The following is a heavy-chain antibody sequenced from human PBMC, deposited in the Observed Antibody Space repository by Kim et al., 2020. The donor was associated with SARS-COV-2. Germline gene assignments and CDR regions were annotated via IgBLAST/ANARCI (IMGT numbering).Heavy chain of an antibody. D-gene: IGHD3-22*01. Sequence: GGSLRLSCVASGFNFGSYWMTWVRQPPGKGLEWVANIHQDGSEKNYVDSVKGRFTISRDNSKNSLFLQMNSLRVEDTAVYYCARDRNYYAGSGWKDALDIWGQGTVVTVSS. CDR2: IHQDGSEK. CDR1: GFNFGSYW. J-gene: IGHJ3*02. CDR3: ARDRNYYAGSGWKDALDI. V-gene: IGHV3-7*01.